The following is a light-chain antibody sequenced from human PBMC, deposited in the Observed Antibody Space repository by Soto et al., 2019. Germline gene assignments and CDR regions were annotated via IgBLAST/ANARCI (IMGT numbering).Light chain of an antibody. CDR2: EVT. V-gene: IGLV2-8*01. CDR3: SSYAAGNNFYFV. Sequence: QSALTQPPSASGSPGQSVTISCTGTSSDVGGYNYVSWYQQYPGRAPKLMIYEVTKRPSGVPDRFSGSKSGNTASLTVSGLQADDEADYYCSSYAAGNNFYFVFGGGTKLTV. J-gene: IGLJ3*02. CDR1: SSDVGGYNY.